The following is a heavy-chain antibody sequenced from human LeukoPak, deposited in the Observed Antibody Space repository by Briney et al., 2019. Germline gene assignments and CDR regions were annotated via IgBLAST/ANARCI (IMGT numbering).Heavy chain of an antibody. J-gene: IGHJ4*02. D-gene: IGHD5-18*01. Sequence: SETRSLTCTVSGGSISSSSYYWAWIRQPPGKGLEWIGTIYYSGSTYYNPSLKSRVTISVDTSKNQFSLKLSSVTAADTAVYYCARSLSAMDYFDYWGQGTRSTFSS. CDR2: IYYSGST. CDR1: GGSISSSSYY. CDR3: ARSLSAMDYFDY. V-gene: IGHV4-39*01.